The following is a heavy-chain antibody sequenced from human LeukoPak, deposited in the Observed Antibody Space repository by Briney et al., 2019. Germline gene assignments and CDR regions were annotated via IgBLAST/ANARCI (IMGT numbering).Heavy chain of an antibody. V-gene: IGHV4-39*01. CDR2: IYYSGST. Sequence: SETLSLTCTVSGGSISSSSYYWGWIRQPPGKGLKWIGSIYYSGSTYYNPSLKSRVTISVDTSKNQFSLKLSSVTAADTAVYYCARLWFGVRGFDYWGQGTLVTVSS. J-gene: IGHJ4*02. CDR1: GGSISSSSYY. CDR3: ARLWFGVRGFDY. D-gene: IGHD3-10*01.